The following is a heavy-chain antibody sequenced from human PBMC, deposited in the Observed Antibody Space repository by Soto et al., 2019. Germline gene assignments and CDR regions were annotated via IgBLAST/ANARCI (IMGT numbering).Heavy chain of an antibody. CDR1: GYSINSDYY. D-gene: IGHD3-10*01. J-gene: IGHJ4*02. Sequence: SETLSLTCAVSGYSINSDYYWGWIRQPPGKGLEWIGSVDHSGRTYYSPSLRSRLTIFIDTSKNQFSLRLTSVTAADTAMYFCAKKGYYPSGKINLFDSWGPGTLVTAPQ. CDR2: VDHSGRT. V-gene: IGHV4-38-2*01. CDR3: AKKGYYPSGKINLFDS.